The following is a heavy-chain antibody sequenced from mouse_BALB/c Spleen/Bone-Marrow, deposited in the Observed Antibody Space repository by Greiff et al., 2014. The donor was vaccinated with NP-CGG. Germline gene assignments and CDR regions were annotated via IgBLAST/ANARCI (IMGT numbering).Heavy chain of an antibody. CDR3: ARDTMITYYYAMDY. D-gene: IGHD2-4*01. J-gene: IGHJ4*01. CDR1: GFTFSSYG. V-gene: IGHV5-6*01. CDR2: ISSGGSYT. Sequence: DVQLVESGGDLVKPGGSLKLSCAASGFTFSSYGMSWVRQTPDKRLEWVATISSGGSYTYYPDSVKGRFTISRDNAKNTLYLQMSSLKSDDTAMYYCARDTMITYYYAMDYWGQGTSVTVSS.